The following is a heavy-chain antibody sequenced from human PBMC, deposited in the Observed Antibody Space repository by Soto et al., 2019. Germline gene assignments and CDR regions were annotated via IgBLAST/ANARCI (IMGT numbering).Heavy chain of an antibody. V-gene: IGHV3-74*01. D-gene: IGHD3-22*01. CDR3: ARSARRYYYDSSGYFVDY. CDR2: INSDGSST. Sequence: LRLSCAASGFTFSSYWMHWVRQAPGKGLVWVSRINSDGSSTSYADSVKGRFTISRDNAKNTLYLQMNSLRAEDTAVYYCARSARRYYYDSSGYFVDYWGQGTLVTVSS. CDR1: GFTFSSYW. J-gene: IGHJ4*02.